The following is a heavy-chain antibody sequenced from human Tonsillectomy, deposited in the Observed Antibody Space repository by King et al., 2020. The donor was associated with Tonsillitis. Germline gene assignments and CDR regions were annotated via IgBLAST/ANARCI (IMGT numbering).Heavy chain of an antibody. Sequence: QLQESGPGLVKPSETLSLTCTVSGDSINSHKYYWGWIRQPPGKGLEWIGNIYYSGSTYYNPSLKSRVTVSLDTSKNQFSLNLSSVTAADTAVYYCVGLVLRYFDGLKFDYWGQGTLVTVSS. CDR1: GDSINSHKYY. V-gene: IGHV4-39*07. J-gene: IGHJ4*02. CDR3: VGLVLRYFDGLKFDY. CDR2: IYYSGST. D-gene: IGHD3-9*01.